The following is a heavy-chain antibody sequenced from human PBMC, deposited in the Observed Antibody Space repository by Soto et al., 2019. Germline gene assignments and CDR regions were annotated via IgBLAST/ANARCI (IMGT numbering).Heavy chain of an antibody. Sequence: PGGSLRLSCAASGFTFSSYAMSWVRQAPGKGLEWVSAISGSGGSTYYADSVKGRFTISRDNSKNTLYLQMNSLRAEDTAVYYCAKDGVYDFWSGRQTNWFDPWGQGTLVTVSS. CDR1: GFTFSSYA. CDR3: AKDGVYDFWSGRQTNWFDP. V-gene: IGHV3-23*01. D-gene: IGHD3-3*01. J-gene: IGHJ5*02. CDR2: ISGSGGST.